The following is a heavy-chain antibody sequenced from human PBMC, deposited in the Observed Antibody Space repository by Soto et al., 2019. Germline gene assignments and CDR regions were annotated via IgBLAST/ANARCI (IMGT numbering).Heavy chain of an antibody. J-gene: IGHJ4*02. CDR2: IYHSGST. CDR3: ARASGYSRPLVDY. CDR1: GGSISSSNW. Sequence: SENLSLTCAVSGGSISSSNWWSLVRQPPGKGLEWIGEIYHSGSTNYNPSLKSRVTISVDKSKNQFSLKLSSVTAADTAVYDCARASGYSRPLVDYWGKGTLVPVS. D-gene: IGHD6-13*01. V-gene: IGHV4-4*02.